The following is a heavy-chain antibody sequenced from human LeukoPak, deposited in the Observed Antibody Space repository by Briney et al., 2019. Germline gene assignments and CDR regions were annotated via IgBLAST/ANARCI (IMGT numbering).Heavy chain of an antibody. CDR1: GYTFTGYY. CDR3: ARNYYDSSGFFDY. J-gene: IGHJ4*02. V-gene: IGHV1-2*02. CDR2: INPNSGGT. D-gene: IGHD3-22*01. Sequence: GASVKVSCKASGYTFTGYYMHWVRQAPGQGLEWMGWINPNSGGTNYAQKFQGRVTMTRDTSISTAYMELSRLRSDDTAVYYCARNYYDSSGFFDYWGQGTLVTVSP.